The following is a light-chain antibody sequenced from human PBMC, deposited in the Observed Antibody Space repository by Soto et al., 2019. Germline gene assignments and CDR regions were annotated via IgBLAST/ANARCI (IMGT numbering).Light chain of an antibody. J-gene: IGKJ1*01. Sequence: EIVMTQSPATLSVAPGERATLFCRASQTVSTNLAWYQQKPGQPPRLLIFGASTRATGIPARFSGSGSGTGFELTISSLQSEDSAVYYCQHYSNWPPWTFGQGTTVELK. CDR1: QTVSTN. V-gene: IGKV3-15*01. CDR2: GAS. CDR3: QHYSNWPPWT.